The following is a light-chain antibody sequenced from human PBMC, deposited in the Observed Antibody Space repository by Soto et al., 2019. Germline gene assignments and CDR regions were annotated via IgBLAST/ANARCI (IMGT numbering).Light chain of an antibody. CDR3: QKYNSAPWT. V-gene: IGKV1-27*01. Sequence: DIQMTQSPSSLSASVGERVTITCRPSQGITNYLAWYQQKPGKVPKLLIYAASTLQSGVPSRFSGSGSGTDFTLTISSLQPEDVATYYCQKYNSAPWTFGQGTKVEIK. J-gene: IGKJ1*01. CDR2: AAS. CDR1: QGITNY.